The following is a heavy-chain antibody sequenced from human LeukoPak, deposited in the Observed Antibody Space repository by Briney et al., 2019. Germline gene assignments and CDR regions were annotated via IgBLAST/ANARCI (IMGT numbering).Heavy chain of an antibody. J-gene: IGHJ4*02. Sequence: SETLSLTCAVSGVSISSGYWWSRVRQPPGKGLEWFGEIHHGGSATYNPSLKSRVTISVDKSKNQFSLNLISVTAADTAVYYCARNGEYSIDYWGQGTLVTVSS. D-gene: IGHD2-8*01. V-gene: IGHV4-4*02. CDR3: ARNGEYSIDY. CDR1: GVSISSGYW. CDR2: IHHGGSA.